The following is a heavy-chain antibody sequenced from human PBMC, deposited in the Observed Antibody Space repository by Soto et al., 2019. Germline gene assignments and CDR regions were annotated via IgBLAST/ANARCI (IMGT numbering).Heavy chain of an antibody. CDR1: GVSFTSSNW. D-gene: IGHD4-17*01. CDR2: ISHSGTT. Sequence: LQESGPGLVKASGTLSLKCDVSGVSFTSSNWWSWVRQTPGKGLEWIGQISHSGTTLYNSSRESRLSISVDRSKNVLSLMLQSVTAADTAMYYCARSASTVTPWMEREEAFDIWGQGTLVTVSP. CDR3: ARSASTVTPWMEREEAFDI. J-gene: IGHJ3*02. V-gene: IGHV4-4*02.